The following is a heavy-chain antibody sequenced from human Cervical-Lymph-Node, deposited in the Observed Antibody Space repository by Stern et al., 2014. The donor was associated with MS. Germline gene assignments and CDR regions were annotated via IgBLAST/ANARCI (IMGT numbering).Heavy chain of an antibody. D-gene: IGHD3-22*01. J-gene: IGHJ4*02. Sequence: QVQLVESGGGVVQPGRSLRLSCEGSGFFFRNYGMHWLRQAPGKGLAWVAIISYDGGDKNYADSVKGRFTISRDNSKNTLYLQMNSLRPEDTAVYYCARDRLEYYYDNSGVHWGQGIQVTVSS. V-gene: IGHV3-30*03. CDR1: GFFFRNYG. CDR2: ISYDGGDK. CDR3: ARDRLEYYYDNSGVH.